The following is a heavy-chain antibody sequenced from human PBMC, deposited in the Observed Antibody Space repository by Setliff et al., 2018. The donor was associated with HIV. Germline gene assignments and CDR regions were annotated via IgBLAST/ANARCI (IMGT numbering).Heavy chain of an antibody. J-gene: IGHJ1*01. D-gene: IGHD6-19*01. Sequence: SETLSLTCTVSGGSIRSFFWSWIRQPPGKGLEWIGSIYYSGSAYYSPSLKSRVTISVDTSKNQFSLRLNSVTVADTAVYYCARQDSSAWGLFQHWGQGTLVTVSS. V-gene: IGHV4-59*04. CDR3: ARQDSSAWGLFQH. CDR1: GGSIRSFF. CDR2: IYYSGSA.